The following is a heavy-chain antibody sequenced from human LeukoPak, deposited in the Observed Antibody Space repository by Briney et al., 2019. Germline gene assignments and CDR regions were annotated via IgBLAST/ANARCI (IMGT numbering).Heavy chain of an antibody. J-gene: IGHJ4*02. Sequence: SETLSLTCTVSGGSISSYYWGWIRQPPGKGLEWIGSIYYSGSTYYNPSLKSRVTISVDTSKNQFSLKLSSVTAADTAVYYCARSYYYGSGSYYRPDYWGQGTLVTVSS. CDR1: GGSISSYY. V-gene: IGHV4-39*07. CDR3: ARSYYYGSGSYYRPDY. D-gene: IGHD3-10*01. CDR2: IYYSGST.